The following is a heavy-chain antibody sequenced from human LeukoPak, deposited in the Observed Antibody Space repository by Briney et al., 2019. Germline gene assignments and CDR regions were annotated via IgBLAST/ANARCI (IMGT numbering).Heavy chain of an antibody. D-gene: IGHD3-22*01. CDR1: GFTFSSYW. V-gene: IGHV3-7*01. CDR2: IKQDGSEK. J-gene: IGHJ4*02. CDR3: ARINTYYYDSSGFLRLDVTDY. Sequence: GGSLRLSCAASGFTFSSYWMSWVRQAPGKGLEWVANIKQDGSEKYYVDSVKGRFTISRDNAKNSLYLQMNSLRAEDTAVYYCARINTYYYDSSGFLRLDVTDYWGQGPLVTVSS.